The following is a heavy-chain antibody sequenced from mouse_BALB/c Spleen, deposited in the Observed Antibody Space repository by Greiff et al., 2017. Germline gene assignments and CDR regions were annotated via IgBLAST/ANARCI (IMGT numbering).Heavy chain of an antibody. V-gene: IGHV5-15*02. CDR1: GFTFSDYG. CDR2: ISNLAYSI. J-gene: IGHJ4*01. D-gene: IGHD2-1*01. CDR3: ARGGNSYYYAMDY. Sequence: EVHLVESGGGLVQPGGSRKLSCAASGFTFSDYGMAWVRQAPGKGPEWVAFISNLAYSIYYADTVTGRFTISRENAKNTLYLEMSSLRSEDTAMYYCARGGNSYYYAMDYWGQGTSVTVSS.